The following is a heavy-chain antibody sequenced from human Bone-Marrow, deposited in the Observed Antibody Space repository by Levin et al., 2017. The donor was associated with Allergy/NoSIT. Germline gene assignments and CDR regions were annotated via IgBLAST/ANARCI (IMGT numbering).Heavy chain of an antibody. Sequence: SETLSLTCTVSGASITSYYWSWVRQLPGKGLQDIAYINYDGRSNKNPSLKGRVTISLDTSKNQFSLKLTSVTAADTAIYYCARDAIEATGAGNGFDVWGQGTMVSVSS. D-gene: IGHD6-13*01. CDR3: ARDAIEATGAGNGFDV. CDR2: INYDGRS. V-gene: IGHV4-59*01. CDR1: GASITSYY. J-gene: IGHJ3*01.